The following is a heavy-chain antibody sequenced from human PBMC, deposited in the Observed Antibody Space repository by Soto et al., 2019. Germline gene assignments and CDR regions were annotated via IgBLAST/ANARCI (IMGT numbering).Heavy chain of an antibody. CDR1: GLSITDSEMG. V-gene: IGHV2-26*01. CDR2: IDSSGEK. Sequence: QVTLKESGPVLVKPTEPLTLRCTVSGLSITDSEMGVSWIRQPPGQPLEWLAHIDSSGEKSYWTFLKSRLAISKDTSKSQIVLTMTNMDPADTATYYCARRHLAVAVSPWFDPWGQGIPVTVSS. D-gene: IGHD6-19*01. CDR3: ARRHLAVAVSPWFDP. J-gene: IGHJ5*02.